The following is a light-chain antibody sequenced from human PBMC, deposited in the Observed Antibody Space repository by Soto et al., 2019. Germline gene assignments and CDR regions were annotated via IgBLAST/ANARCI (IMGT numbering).Light chain of an antibody. V-gene: IGLV2-23*02. CDR3: CSYAAPSTFV. J-gene: IGLJ1*01. Sequence: QSVLTQPASVSGSPLQSITISCTGTSSDVGSYNLVSWYQQHPGKAPKLMIYEVTKRPSGVSNRFSGSKSGNTASLTISGLQAEDEAEYYCCSYAAPSTFVFGTGTKVTVL. CDR1: SSDVGSYNL. CDR2: EVT.